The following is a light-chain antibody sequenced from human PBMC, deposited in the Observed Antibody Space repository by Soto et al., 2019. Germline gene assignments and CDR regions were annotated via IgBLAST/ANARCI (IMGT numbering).Light chain of an antibody. CDR1: QSISSY. CDR2: DAS. CDR3: QQSYSTPPFP. Sequence: IRMYQSPVTVSVEVRDRVTITCRASQSISSYLTWYQQRPGKAPKLLIYDASSLQSGVPSRFSGSGSGTDFTLTISSLQPEDFATYYCQQSYSTPPFPFGEGTKVDIK. V-gene: IGKV1-39*01. J-gene: IGKJ3*01.